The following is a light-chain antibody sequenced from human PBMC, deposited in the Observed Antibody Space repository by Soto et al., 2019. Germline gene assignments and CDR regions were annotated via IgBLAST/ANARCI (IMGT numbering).Light chain of an antibody. CDR3: QQYATSPWT. V-gene: IGKV3-20*01. J-gene: IGKJ1*01. Sequence: EIVLTQSPGTLSLSPGERATLSCRASQSVRSNYLAWYQQKPGQAPRLLIYGASSRATGIPDRFSGSGSGTDFTLTISRLEPEDFAVFYCQQYATSPWTFSQGTKVEIK. CDR1: QSVRSNY. CDR2: GAS.